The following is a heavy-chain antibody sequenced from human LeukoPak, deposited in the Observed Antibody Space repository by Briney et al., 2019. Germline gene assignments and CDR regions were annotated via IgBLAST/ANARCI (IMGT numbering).Heavy chain of an antibody. CDR3: ARVVDTAMANYGMDV. CDR1: GFTFSSYS. V-gene: IGHV3-21*01. CDR2: ISSSSSYI. J-gene: IGHJ6*04. Sequence: GGSLRLSCAASGFTFSSYSMNWVRQAPGKGLEWVSSISSSSSYIYYADSVKGRFTISRDNAKNSLYLQMNSLRAEDTAVYYSARVVDTAMANYGMDVWGKGTTVTVSS. D-gene: IGHD5-18*01.